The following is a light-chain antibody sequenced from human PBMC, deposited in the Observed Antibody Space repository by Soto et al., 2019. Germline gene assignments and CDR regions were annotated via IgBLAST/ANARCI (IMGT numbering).Light chain of an antibody. J-gene: IGKJ5*01. CDR1: QNIDTY. CDR3: QQHNQWPIT. CDR2: DAS. V-gene: IGKV3-11*01. Sequence: EIVLTQSPDILSLSPGERATLSCRASQNIDTYLDWYQQKPGQSPRLLIFDASSRATGTPARFSGSGSETDFTLTISSLEPEDSAVYYCQQHNQWPITFGQGTRLEI.